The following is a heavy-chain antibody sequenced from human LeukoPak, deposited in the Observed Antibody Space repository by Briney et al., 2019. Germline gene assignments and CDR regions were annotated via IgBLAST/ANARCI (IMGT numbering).Heavy chain of an antibody. CDR1: GGTFSSYA. V-gene: IGHV1-69*05. D-gene: IGHD3-3*01. Sequence: RWAPVKVSCKASGGTFSSYAISWVRQAPGQGLEWMGRIIPIFGTANYAQKFQGRVTITTDESTSTAYMELSSLRSEDTAVYYCARDGEANYDFWSGYYLFDYWGQGTLVTVSS. CDR2: IIPIFGTA. J-gene: IGHJ4*02. CDR3: ARDGEANYDFWSGYYLFDY.